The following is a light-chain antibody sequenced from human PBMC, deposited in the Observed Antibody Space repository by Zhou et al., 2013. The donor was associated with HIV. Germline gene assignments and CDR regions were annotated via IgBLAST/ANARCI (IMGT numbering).Light chain of an antibody. V-gene: IGKV1-39*01. J-gene: IGKJ1*01. CDR3: QQYSTVPWT. CDR2: GAN. CDR1: QSIGTH. Sequence: DIQMTQSPSSLCASVGDRVTITCRTSQSIGTHLNWYQHKLGKGPNLLIYGANNLASGVPSRFSGSGSGTDFTLTISSLQPEDFATYYCQQYSTVPWTFGPGTKVEIK.